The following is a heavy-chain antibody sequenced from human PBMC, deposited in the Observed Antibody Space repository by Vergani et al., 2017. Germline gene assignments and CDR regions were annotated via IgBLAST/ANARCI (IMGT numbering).Heavy chain of an antibody. D-gene: IGHD3-22*01. CDR1: GFTVSSNY. CDR2: IYSGGST. J-gene: IGHJ3*02. V-gene: IGHV3-53*04. CDR3: ASNYDSSAKDAFDI. Sequence: EVQLVESGGGLVQPGGSLRLSCAASGFTVSSNYMSWVRQAPGKGLEWVSVIYSGGSTYYADSVKGRFTISRHNSKNTLYLQMNSLRAEDTAVYYCASNYDSSAKDAFDIWGQGTMVTVSS.